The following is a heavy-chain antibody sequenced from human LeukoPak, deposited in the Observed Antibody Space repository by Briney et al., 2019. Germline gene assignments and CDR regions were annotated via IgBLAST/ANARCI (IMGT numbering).Heavy chain of an antibody. CDR2: ISYDGSNK. J-gene: IGHJ5*02. Sequence: GRSLRLSCAASGFTFDDYAMHWVRQAPGKGLEWVAVISYDGSNKYYADSVKGRFTISRDNSKNTLYLQMNSLRAEDTAVYYCARNGIYQLHWVWFDPWGQGTLVTVSS. CDR1: GFTFDDYA. CDR3: ARNGIYQLHWVWFDP. D-gene: IGHD2-2*01. V-gene: IGHV3-30-3*01.